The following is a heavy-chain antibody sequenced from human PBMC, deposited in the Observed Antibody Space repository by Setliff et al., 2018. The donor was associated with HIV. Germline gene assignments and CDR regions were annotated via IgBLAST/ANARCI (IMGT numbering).Heavy chain of an antibody. CDR2: IYYSGST. Sequence: SETLSLTCIVSRGPISRFYWSWIRQPPGKGLEWIGYIYYSGSTYYNPSLKSRVTMSIDTSTQQFFLNVTSVTAADTAVYYCAGFSYNFWVYRFDHWGQGALVTVSS. CDR3: AGFSYNFWVYRFDH. CDR1: RGPISRFY. J-gene: IGHJ4*02. V-gene: IGHV4-59*04. D-gene: IGHD3-3*01.